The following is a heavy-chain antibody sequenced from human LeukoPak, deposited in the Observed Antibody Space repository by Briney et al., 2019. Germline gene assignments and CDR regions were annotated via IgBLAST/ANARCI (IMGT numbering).Heavy chain of an antibody. CDR3: ARGRFIMIVVVDVPFDY. D-gene: IGHD3-22*01. CDR2: INHSGST. V-gene: IGHV4-34*01. CDR1: GGSFSGYY. Sequence: SETLSLTCAVYGGSFSGYYWSWIRQPPGKGREWIGEINHSGSTNYNPSLKSRVTISVDTSKNQFSLKLSSVTAADTAVYYCARGRFIMIVVVDVPFDYWGQGTLVTVSS. J-gene: IGHJ4*02.